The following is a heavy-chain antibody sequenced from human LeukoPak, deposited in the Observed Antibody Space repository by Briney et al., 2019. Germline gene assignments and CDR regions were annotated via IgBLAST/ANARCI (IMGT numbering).Heavy chain of an antibody. Sequence: GGSLRLSCAASGFTFSSYPMSWVRQAPGKGLEWVSAITGSGGSTFYADSVKGRFTISRDNSKNTLYLQMNSLRAEDSAVYYCAAQPCSGGVCYLDYWGQGTLVTVSS. D-gene: IGHD2-8*02. CDR2: ITGSGGST. V-gene: IGHV3-23*01. J-gene: IGHJ4*02. CDR1: GFTFSSYP. CDR3: AAQPCSGGVCYLDY.